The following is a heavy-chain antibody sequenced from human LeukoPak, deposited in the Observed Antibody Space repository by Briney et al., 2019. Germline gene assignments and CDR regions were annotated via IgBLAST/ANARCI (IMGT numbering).Heavy chain of an antibody. CDR3: ARVMKGSSFYFDY. V-gene: IGHV3-48*01. J-gene: IGHJ4*02. CDR1: GFTFSDYS. D-gene: IGHD6-6*01. CDR2: ISSSSSTI. Sequence: GGSLRLSCAASGFTFSDYSMNRVRQAPGKGLEWISYISSSSSTIYYADSVKGRFTISRDNAKKSLYMQMNSLRAEDTAVYYCARVMKGSSFYFDYWGQGTLVTVSS.